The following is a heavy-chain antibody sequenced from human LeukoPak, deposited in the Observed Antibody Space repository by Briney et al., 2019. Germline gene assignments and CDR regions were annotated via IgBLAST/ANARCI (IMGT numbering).Heavy chain of an antibody. CDR1: GYTLSELS. D-gene: IGHD3-16*01. CDR3: ATLLSGLYSDN. Sequence: ASVKVSCKVSGYTLSELSMHWVRQAPGKGLEWMGGFDPEDGETIYAQKFQGRVTMIEDTSTDTAYMDLSGLRSEDTAVYYCATLLSGLYSDNWGQGTLVTVSS. V-gene: IGHV1-24*01. J-gene: IGHJ4*02. CDR2: FDPEDGET.